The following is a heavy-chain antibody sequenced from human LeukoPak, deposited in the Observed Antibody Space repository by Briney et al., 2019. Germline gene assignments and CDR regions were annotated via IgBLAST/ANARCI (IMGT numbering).Heavy chain of an antibody. D-gene: IGHD1-26*01. V-gene: IGHV1-69*06. CDR2: IIPIFGTA. Sequence: ASVTVSFKASAGTFSIYAISWVRQAPGQGLEWMGRIIPIFGTANYAQKFQGRVTITADKSTSTAYMELSSLRSEDTAVYYCARVSGSYFGSNFDYWGQGTLVTVSS. CDR3: ARVSGSYFGSNFDY. CDR1: AGTFSIYA. J-gene: IGHJ4*02.